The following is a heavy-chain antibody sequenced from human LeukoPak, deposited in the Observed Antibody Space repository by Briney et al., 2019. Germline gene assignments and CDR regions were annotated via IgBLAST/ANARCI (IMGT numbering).Heavy chain of an antibody. CDR1: GFTFSSYA. Sequence: GGSLRLSCVASGFTFSSYAMHWVRQAPGKGLEWVAVISYDGSNEYYADSVKGRFTISRDNSKNTLYLQMNSLRAADTAVYYCARVRGWSPDYWGQGTLVTVSS. J-gene: IGHJ4*02. V-gene: IGHV3-30*04. CDR3: ARVRGWSPDY. CDR2: ISYDGSNE. D-gene: IGHD6-19*01.